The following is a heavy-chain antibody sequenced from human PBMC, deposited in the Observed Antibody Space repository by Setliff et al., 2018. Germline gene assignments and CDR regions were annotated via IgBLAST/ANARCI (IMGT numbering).Heavy chain of an antibody. J-gene: IGHJ6*03. CDR2: IYYSGST. Sequence: KPSETLSLTCGVSGGSISSGNYYWGLIRQPPGKGLEWVATIYYSGSTYSNPSLKSRLIISVDAPDNQFSVKLSSVTAADTAVYYCARHKSNGSGSYPSLYMDVWGKGIMVTVSS. CDR3: ARHKSNGSGSYPSLYMDV. V-gene: IGHV4-39*01. CDR1: GGSISSGNYY. D-gene: IGHD3-10*01.